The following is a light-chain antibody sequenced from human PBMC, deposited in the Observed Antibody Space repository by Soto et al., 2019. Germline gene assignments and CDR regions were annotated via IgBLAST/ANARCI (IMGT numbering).Light chain of an antibody. Sequence: QSALTQPPSASGSHRQSVSISCSGTSSDTGDYNYVSWYQQHPGKAPKLMIYEVSKRPSGVPDRFSGSKSGNTASLTVSGLQAEDEADYYCSSYAGSDNYVFGTGTQLTVL. CDR2: EVS. CDR3: SSYAGSDNYV. J-gene: IGLJ1*01. V-gene: IGLV2-8*01. CDR1: SSDTGDYNY.